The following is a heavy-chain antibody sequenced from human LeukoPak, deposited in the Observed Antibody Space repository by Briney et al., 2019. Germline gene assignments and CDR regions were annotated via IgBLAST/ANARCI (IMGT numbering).Heavy chain of an antibody. J-gene: IGHJ6*02. CDR2: IKQDGSEK. D-gene: IGHD2-15*01. CDR1: GFTLSSYW. V-gene: IGHV3-7*01. Sequence: GGSLRLSCAASGFTLSSYWMGWVRQAPGKGLEWVANIKQDGSEKYYADSVKGRFTISRDNARNSLYLQMNSLRAEDTAVYYRARVRDKRYYYYGMDVWGQGTTVTVSS. CDR3: ARVRDKRYYYYGMDV.